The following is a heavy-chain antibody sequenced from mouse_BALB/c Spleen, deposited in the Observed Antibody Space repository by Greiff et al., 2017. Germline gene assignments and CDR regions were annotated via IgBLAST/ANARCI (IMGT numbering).Heavy chain of an antibody. J-gene: IGHJ2*01. CDR2: IYPGDGDT. CDR3: ARGSPYFDY. Sequence: VKLVESGAELVRPGSSVKISCKASGYAFSSYWMNWVKQRPGQGLEWIGQIYPGDGDTNYNGKFKGKATLTADKSSSTAYMQLSSLTSEDSAVYFCARGSPYFDYWGQGTTLTVAS. D-gene: IGHD1-1*01. V-gene: IGHV1-80*01. CDR1: GYAFSSYW.